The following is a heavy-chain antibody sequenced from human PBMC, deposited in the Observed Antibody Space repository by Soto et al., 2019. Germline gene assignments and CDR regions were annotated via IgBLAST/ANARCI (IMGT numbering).Heavy chain of an antibody. J-gene: IGHJ4*02. D-gene: IGHD4-17*01. CDR3: ARIPEATVTAFDF. CDR1: GGSISSGGYY. CDR2: IFYSGST. Sequence: QVQLQESGPGLVKPSQTLSLTCTVSGGSISSGGYYWSWIRQHPGKGLEWFGYIFYSGSTYYNPSLKSRVTISVDTSKNQFSLKLSSVTAADTAVYYCARIPEATVTAFDFCGQGTMVTVSS. V-gene: IGHV4-31*03.